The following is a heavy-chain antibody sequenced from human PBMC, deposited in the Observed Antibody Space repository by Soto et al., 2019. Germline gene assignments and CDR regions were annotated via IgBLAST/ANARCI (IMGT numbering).Heavy chain of an antibody. D-gene: IGHD6-19*01. V-gene: IGHV3-30*18. J-gene: IGHJ4*02. CDR3: TKGGRQWLVATDFNC. CDR2: VSHDGRNT. CDR1: GFTFSDYA. Sequence: VPLVESGGGVVQPGRSLRLSCAASGFTFSDYAMHWVRQAPGKGLEWVAVVSHDGRNTHYADSVKGRFTIARDSSRTTVVLEMTSPRAEYAAVYYCTKGGRQWLVATDFNCCGQGALGTVSS.